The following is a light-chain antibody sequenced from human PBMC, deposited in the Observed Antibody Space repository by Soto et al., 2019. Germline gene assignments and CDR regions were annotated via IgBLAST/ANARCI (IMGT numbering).Light chain of an antibody. Sequence: DIQMTQSPSSLSASVGDRVTISCRATENVNWYQQKPGKAPKLLIYAASNLQSGVPSRFSGSGSGTHFTLTISSLQPEDFATYFCQQTYSFPWTFGQGTKVEIK. V-gene: IGKV1-39*01. CDR2: AAS. J-gene: IGKJ1*01. CDR1: ENV. CDR3: QQTYSFPWT.